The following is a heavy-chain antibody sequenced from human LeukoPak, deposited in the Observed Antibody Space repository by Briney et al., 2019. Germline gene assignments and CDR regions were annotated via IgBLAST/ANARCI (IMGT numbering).Heavy chain of an antibody. V-gene: IGHV4-34*01. J-gene: IGHJ4*02. D-gene: IGHD3-22*01. CDR1: GGSISSYY. Sequence: PSETLSLTCTVSGGSISSYYWSWSRQPPGKELEWIGEINHSGSTNYNPSLKSRVTISVDTSKNQFSLQLSSVTAADTAVYYCASLYDSSYDYWGQGTLVTVSS. CDR2: INHSGST. CDR3: ASLYDSSYDY.